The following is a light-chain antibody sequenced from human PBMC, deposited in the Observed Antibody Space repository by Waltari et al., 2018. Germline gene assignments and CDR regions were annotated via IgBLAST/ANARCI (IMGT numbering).Light chain of an antibody. CDR3: ISYTSSSTLDV. CDR2: DVS. V-gene: IGLV2-14*03. CDR1: SSDVGGYNY. J-gene: IGLJ2*01. Sequence: QSALTQPASVSGSPGQSITISCTGTSSDVGGYNYVSWYQQHPGKAPKLMIYDVSNRPSGVSNRFSGSKSGNTASLTISGLQAEDEADYYCISYTSSSTLDVFGGGTKLTVL.